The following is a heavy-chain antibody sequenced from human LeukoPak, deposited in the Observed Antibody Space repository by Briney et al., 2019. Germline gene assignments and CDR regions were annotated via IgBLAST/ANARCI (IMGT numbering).Heavy chain of an antibody. CDR1: GFTFSTYT. CDR3: AKGGKWDVTPFDY. Sequence: GGSLRLSCVASGFTFSTYTMNWVRQAPGKGLEWVSTISGGGGSTYYADSVKGRFTISRDNSKNTLYLQVNSLRAEDTAVYYCAKGGKWDVTPFDYWGQGTLVTVSS. D-gene: IGHD1-26*01. CDR2: ISGGGGST. V-gene: IGHV3-23*01. J-gene: IGHJ4*02.